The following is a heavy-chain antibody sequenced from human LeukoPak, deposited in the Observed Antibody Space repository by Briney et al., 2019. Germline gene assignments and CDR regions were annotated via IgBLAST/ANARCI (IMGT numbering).Heavy chain of an antibody. D-gene: IGHD3-10*01. V-gene: IGHV1-24*01. J-gene: IGHJ3*02. CDR3: ARAFLWFGESFYDAYDI. Sequence: ASVKVSCKVSGYTLTELSMHWVRQAPGKRLEWMGGFDPEDGETIYAQKFQGRVTMTEDTSTDTAYMELSSLRSDDTAIYYCARAFLWFGESFYDAYDIWGQGTMVTVSS. CDR1: GYTLTELS. CDR2: FDPEDGET.